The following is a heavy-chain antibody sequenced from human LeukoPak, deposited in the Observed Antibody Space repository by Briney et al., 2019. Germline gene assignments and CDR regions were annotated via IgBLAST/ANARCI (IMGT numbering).Heavy chain of an antibody. V-gene: IGHV3-30*02. D-gene: IGHD3-10*01. CDR3: AEDQPDYGSGNYEDS. Sequence: PGGSLRLSCVASGFTFSSYGMHWVRQAPGKGLEWVAFIRYDRSTKYADSVKGRFTISRDNSKNMLFLQLNSVTTEDTALYYCAEDQPDYGSGNYEDSWGQGTLVTVSS. CDR1: GFTFSSYG. CDR2: IRYDRSTK. J-gene: IGHJ4*02.